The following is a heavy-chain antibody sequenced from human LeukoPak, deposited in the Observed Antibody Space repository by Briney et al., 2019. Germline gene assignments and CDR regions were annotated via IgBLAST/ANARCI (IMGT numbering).Heavy chain of an antibody. CDR2: ISSSSNTI. Sequence: PGGSLRLSCAASGFTFSDYSMNWVRQAPGKGLEWISYISSSSNTIYYADSVKGRFTISRDNAKSALFPQMNSLRAEDTAVYYCARGGATFDYWGQGTLVTVSS. CDR3: ARGGATFDY. CDR1: GFTFSDYS. J-gene: IGHJ4*02. D-gene: IGHD1-26*01. V-gene: IGHV3-48*01.